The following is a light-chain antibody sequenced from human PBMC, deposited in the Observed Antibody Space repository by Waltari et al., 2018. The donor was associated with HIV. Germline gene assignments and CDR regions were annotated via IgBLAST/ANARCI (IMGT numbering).Light chain of an antibody. CDR3: GTWDRSLSAAV. J-gene: IGLJ3*02. CDR2: DNN. Sequence: QSVLTQPPSVSAAPGQKVTIPCSGSTSNIGTDYVSWYQHVPGAAPRLLIYDNNKRPSGIPDRFSGSRSGTSATLGITGLQTGDEAHYYCGTWDRSLSAAVFGGGTKLTVL. V-gene: IGLV1-51*01. CDR1: TSNIGTDY.